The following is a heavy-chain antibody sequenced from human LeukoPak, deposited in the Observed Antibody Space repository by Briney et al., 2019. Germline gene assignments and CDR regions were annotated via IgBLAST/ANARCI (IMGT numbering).Heavy chain of an antibody. J-gene: IGHJ4*02. CDR2: IWSGGST. CDR1: GFTVSNNY. V-gene: IGHV3-53*01. CDR3: ARDDDWNYEDY. Sequence: QPGGSLRLSCAASGFTVSNNYMSWVRQAPGKGLEWVSVIWSGGSTYYTDSVKGRFTISRDNAKKSLYLQMNSLRAEDTAVYYCARDDDWNYEDYWGQGILVTVSS. D-gene: IGHD1-7*01.